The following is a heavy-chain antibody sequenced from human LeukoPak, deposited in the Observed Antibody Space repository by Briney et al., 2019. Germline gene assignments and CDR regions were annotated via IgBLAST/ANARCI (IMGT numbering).Heavy chain of an antibody. D-gene: IGHD3-9*01. CDR3: ARGTRYDILTGSMAVEYYGMDV. Sequence: AGGSPRLSCAASGFTFSSYDMHWVRQATGKGLEWVSAIGTAGDTYYPGSVKGRFTISRENAKNSLYLQMNSLRAGDTAVYYCARGTRYDILTGSMAVEYYGMDVWGQGTTVTVSS. V-gene: IGHV3-13*01. CDR1: GFTFSSYD. J-gene: IGHJ6*02. CDR2: IGTAGDT.